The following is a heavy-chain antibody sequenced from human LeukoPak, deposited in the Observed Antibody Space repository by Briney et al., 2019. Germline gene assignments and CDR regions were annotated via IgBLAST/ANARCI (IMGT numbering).Heavy chain of an antibody. J-gene: IGHJ6*01. V-gene: IGHV3-66*01. CDR3: ARAPAGTAPMEV. D-gene: IGHD1-1*01. CDR2: IYAGGKT. Sequence: GGSLRLSCAASGFTVSTYFMNWVRQAPGKGLEWVSVIYAGGKTYYADSVKGRTTISRDNSNTTLYLQMNSLRVEDTAVYYCARAPAGTAPMEVWAQGTTVSV. CDR1: GFTVSTYF.